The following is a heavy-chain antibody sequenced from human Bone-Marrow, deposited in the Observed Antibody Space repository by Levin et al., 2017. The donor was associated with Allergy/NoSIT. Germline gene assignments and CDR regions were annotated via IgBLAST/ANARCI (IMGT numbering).Heavy chain of an antibody. Sequence: PGESLKISCTASGFTFNIYAMTWVRQAPGRGLEWVSSISSNGGETYYADSVKGRFTISRDNSKNTVYLQMNSLRAEDTALYYCAKDEFCSISRCLVAYFDSWGQGALVTVSS. J-gene: IGHJ4*02. V-gene: IGHV3-23*01. CDR3: AKDEFCSISRCLVAYFDS. CDR2: ISSNGGET. CDR1: GFTFNIYA. D-gene: IGHD5-12*01.